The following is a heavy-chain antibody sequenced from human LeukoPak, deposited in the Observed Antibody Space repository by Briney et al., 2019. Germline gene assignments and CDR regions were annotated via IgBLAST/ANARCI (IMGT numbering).Heavy chain of an antibody. J-gene: IGHJ4*02. Sequence: ASVKVPCKASGYTFTSYDINWVRQATGQGLEWMGWMNPNSGNTGYAQKFQGRVTITRNTSISTAYMELRSLRSDDTAVYYCARYSSGYYYFDYWGQGTLVTVSS. CDR2: MNPNSGNT. CDR3: ARYSSGYYYFDY. V-gene: IGHV1-8*03. D-gene: IGHD3-22*01. CDR1: GYTFTSYD.